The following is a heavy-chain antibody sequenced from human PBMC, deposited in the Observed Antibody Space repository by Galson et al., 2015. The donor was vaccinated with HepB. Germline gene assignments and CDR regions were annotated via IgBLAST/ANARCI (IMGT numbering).Heavy chain of an antibody. D-gene: IGHD1-1*01. CDR3: AKGKINTNFEY. CDR1: GYTFTTYW. Sequence: QSGAEVTKPGESLKISCTGSGYTFTTYWIAWVRQMPGKGLEWMGLIYPGDSDTRYSPSFQGQVTISADKSINTAYLQWSSLKASDTAMYYCAKGKINTNFEYWDQGSLVTGSS. CDR2: IYPGDSDT. V-gene: IGHV5-51*01. J-gene: IGHJ4*02.